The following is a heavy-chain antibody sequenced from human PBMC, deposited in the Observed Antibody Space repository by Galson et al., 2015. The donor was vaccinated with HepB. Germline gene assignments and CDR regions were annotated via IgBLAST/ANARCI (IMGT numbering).Heavy chain of an antibody. D-gene: IGHD5-12*01. CDR3: ARDALLGYSGYDLVPENDY. J-gene: IGHJ4*02. V-gene: IGHV3-7*01. Sequence: SLRLSCAASGFTFSSYWMSWVRQAPGKGLEWVANIKQDGSEKYYVDSVKGRFTISRDNAKNSLYLQMNSLRAEDTAVYYCARDALLGYSGYDLVPENDYWGQGTLVTVSS. CDR1: GFTFSSYW. CDR2: IKQDGSEK.